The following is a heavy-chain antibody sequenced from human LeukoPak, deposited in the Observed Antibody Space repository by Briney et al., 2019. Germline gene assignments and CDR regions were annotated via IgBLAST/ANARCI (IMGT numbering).Heavy chain of an antibody. V-gene: IGHV3-30*18. D-gene: IGHD3-22*01. CDR2: ISYSGSNK. CDR3: AKPRHYYDSSGYSDY. Sequence: GGSLRLSCAASGFTFSSYGMHRVRQAPGKGLEWVAVISYSGSNKYYADSVKGRFTISRDNSKNTLYLQMNSLRAEDTAVYYCAKPRHYYDSSGYSDYWGQGTLVAVSS. J-gene: IGHJ4*02. CDR1: GFTFSSYG.